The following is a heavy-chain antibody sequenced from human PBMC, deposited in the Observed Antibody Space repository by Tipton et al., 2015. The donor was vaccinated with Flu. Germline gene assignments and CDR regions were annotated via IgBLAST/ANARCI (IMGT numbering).Heavy chain of an antibody. CDR1: GGSVSDGNFH. Sequence: TLSLTCTVSGGSVSDGNFHWSWIRQSPGKGLEWIGYVYQTGSTNYSPSLKSRVTISIDRFKNQFSLKLRSVTAADTAVYYCARAGESYYCWYFALWGRGALITVSS. D-gene: IGHD1-26*01. V-gene: IGHV4-61*01. CDR2: VYQTGST. J-gene: IGHJ2*01. CDR3: ARAGESYYCWYFAL.